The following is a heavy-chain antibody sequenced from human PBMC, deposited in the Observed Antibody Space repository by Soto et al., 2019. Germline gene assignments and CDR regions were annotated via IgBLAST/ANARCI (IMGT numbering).Heavy chain of an antibody. Sequence: QVQLVQSGAEVKKPGASVKVSCKAAGYTFTSYDINWMRQATGQGFEWMGWMNPNSGNTGYAQKFQGRVNMTRETSISTAFMELSDLRSEDTAVYYCARGPRNWGVDYWGQGTLVTVSS. V-gene: IGHV1-8*01. CDR2: MNPNSGNT. D-gene: IGHD7-27*01. J-gene: IGHJ4*02. CDR3: ARGPRNWGVDY. CDR1: GYTFTSYD.